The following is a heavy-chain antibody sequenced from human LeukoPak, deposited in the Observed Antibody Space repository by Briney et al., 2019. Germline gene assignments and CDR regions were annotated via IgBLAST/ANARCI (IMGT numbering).Heavy chain of an antibody. CDR2: ISAYNGKT. V-gene: IGHV1-18*01. CDR3: ATQSGYSGAAAPPDY. Sequence: ASVTVSCKACGCTFTSYGISGVRQAPGRGLEGMGWISAYNGKTNFAQKLQGRVTMTTDTSTSTAYIELRSLRSDDTAVYYCATQSGYSGAAAPPDYWGQGPLATVSS. J-gene: IGHJ4*02. D-gene: IGHD1-26*01. CDR1: GCTFTSYG.